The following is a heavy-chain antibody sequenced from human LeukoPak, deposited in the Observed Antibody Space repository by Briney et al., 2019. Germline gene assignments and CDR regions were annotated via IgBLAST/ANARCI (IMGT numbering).Heavy chain of an antibody. V-gene: IGHV4-34*01. J-gene: IGHJ4*02. CDR3: ARGGYGPGSHYRY. CDR1: AGSFTGYY. Sequence: SETLSLTCAVNAGSFTGYYWSWVRQPQGKVREWIGEIDHTGSISYNPSLRRGVTISVDTFKNQFSLKLRSVTAADRAIYYCARGGYGPGSHYRYWGQGTLVTVSS. CDR2: IDHTGSI. D-gene: IGHD3-10*01.